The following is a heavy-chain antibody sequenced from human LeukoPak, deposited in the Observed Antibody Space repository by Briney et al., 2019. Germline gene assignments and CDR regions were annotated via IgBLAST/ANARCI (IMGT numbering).Heavy chain of an antibody. J-gene: IGHJ5*02. CDR2: IWYDGSNK. CDR1: GFTFSSYG. D-gene: IGHD2-2*01. Sequence: GGSLRLSCAASGFTFSSYGMHWVRQAPGKGLEWVAVIWYDGSNKYYADSVKGRFTISRDNSKNTLYLQMNSLRAEDTAVYYCAKDSSGNYCSSISCPLRFDPWGQGTLVTVSS. CDR3: AKDSSGNYCSSISCPLRFDP. V-gene: IGHV3-33*06.